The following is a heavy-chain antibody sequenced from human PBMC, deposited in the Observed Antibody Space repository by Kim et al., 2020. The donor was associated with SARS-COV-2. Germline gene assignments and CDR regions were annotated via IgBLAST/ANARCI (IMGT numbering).Heavy chain of an antibody. J-gene: IGHJ4*02. Sequence: PSLRGLVAISVDTPKNQFSLKLISVTAADTAVYYCARVFSTSWYFYFDYWGQGALVTVSS. V-gene: IGHV4-59*01. D-gene: IGHD6-13*01. CDR3: ARVFSTSWYFYFDY.